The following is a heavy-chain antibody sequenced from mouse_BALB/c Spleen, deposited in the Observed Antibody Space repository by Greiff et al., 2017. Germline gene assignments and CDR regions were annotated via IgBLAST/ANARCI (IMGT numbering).Heavy chain of an antibody. D-gene: IGHD2-4*01. CDR2: IRSKSNNYAT. CDR3: VVGDYDVPFAY. V-gene: IGHV10-3*03. CDR1: GFTFNTYA. J-gene: IGHJ3*01. Sequence: EVQLVESGGGLVQPKGSLKLSCAASGFTFNTYAMHWVCQAPGKGLEWVARIRSKSNNYATYYADSVKDRFTISRDDSQSMLYLQMNNLKTEDTAMYYCVVGDYDVPFAYWGQGTLVTVSA.